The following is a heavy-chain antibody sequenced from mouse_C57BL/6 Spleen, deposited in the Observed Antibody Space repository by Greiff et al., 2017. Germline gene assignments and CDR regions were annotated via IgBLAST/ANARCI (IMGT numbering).Heavy chain of an antibody. D-gene: IGHD2-4*01. CDR3: ARGYDYEEDYAMDY. V-gene: IGHV1-82*01. J-gene: IGHJ4*01. Sequence: VQLQQSRPELVKPGASVKISCKASGYAFSSSWMNWVKQRPGKGLEWIGRIYPGDGDTNYNGKFKGKATLTADKSSSTAYMQLSSLTSEDSAVYFCARGYDYEEDYAMDYWGQGTSVTVAS. CDR1: GYAFSSSW. CDR2: IYPGDGDT.